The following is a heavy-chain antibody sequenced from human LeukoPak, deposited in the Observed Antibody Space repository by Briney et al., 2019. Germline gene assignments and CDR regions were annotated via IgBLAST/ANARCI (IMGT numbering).Heavy chain of an antibody. D-gene: IGHD1-26*01. CDR1: GYTFTSYC. CDR3: ARGPVGGGSYYYFDY. J-gene: IGHJ4*02. CDR2: INPSGGST. V-gene: IGHV1-46*01. Sequence: ASVKVSCKASGYTFTSYCMHWVRQAPGQGLEWMGIINPSGGSTSYAQKFQGRVTMTRDTSTSTVYMELSSLRSEDTAVYYCARGPVGGGSYYYFDYWGQGTLVTVSS.